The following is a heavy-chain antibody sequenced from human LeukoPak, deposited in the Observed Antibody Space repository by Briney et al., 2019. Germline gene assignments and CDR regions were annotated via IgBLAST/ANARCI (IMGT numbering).Heavy chain of an antibody. CDR2: INPNSGGT. Sequence: ASVKVSCKASGYTFTGYYMHWVRQAPGQGLEWMGWINPNSGGTNYAQKFQGRVTMTRDTSISTAYMELSRLRSDDTAVYYCARSKLTYDFWSGSLYYFDYWGQGTLATVSS. D-gene: IGHD3-3*01. CDR3: ARSKLTYDFWSGSLYYFDY. J-gene: IGHJ4*02. V-gene: IGHV1-2*02. CDR1: GYTFTGYY.